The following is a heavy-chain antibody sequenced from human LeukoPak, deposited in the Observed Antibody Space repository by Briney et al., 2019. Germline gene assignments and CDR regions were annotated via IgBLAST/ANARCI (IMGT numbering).Heavy chain of an antibody. CDR3: ARDQAIYDFWSGSLMDY. CDR1: GFSFSSYA. V-gene: IGHV3-30-3*01. D-gene: IGHD3-3*01. J-gene: IGHJ4*02. CDR2: ISYGGSNK. Sequence: GRSLRLSCAASGFSFSSYAMHWVRQAPGKGLEWVAVISYGGSNKYYADSVKDRFTISRDNSKNTLYLQMNSLRAEDTAVYYCARDQAIYDFWSGSLMDYWGQGTLVTVSS.